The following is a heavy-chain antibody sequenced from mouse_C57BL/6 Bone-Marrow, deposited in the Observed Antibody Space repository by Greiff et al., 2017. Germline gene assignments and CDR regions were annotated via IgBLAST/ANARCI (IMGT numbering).Heavy chain of an antibody. CDR2: IYPRSGNT. Sequence: GAELARPGASVKLSCKASGYTFTSYGISWVKQRTGQGLEWIGEIYPRSGNTYYNEKFKGKATLTADKSSSTAYMELRSLTSEDSAVYFCARSRASMQRRPWFAYWGQGTLVTVSA. CDR1: GYTFTSYG. V-gene: IGHV1-81*01. J-gene: IGHJ3*01. D-gene: IGHD6-1*01. CDR3: ARSRASMQRRPWFAY.